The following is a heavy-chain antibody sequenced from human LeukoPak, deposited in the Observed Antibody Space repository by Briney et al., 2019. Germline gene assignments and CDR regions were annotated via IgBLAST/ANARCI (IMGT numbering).Heavy chain of an antibody. V-gene: IGHV3-30*18. D-gene: IGHD3-22*01. J-gene: IGHJ4*02. CDR1: GFTFSSYG. Sequence: PGGSLRLSCAASGFTFSSYGMHWVRQAPGKGLEWVAVISYDGSNKYYADSVKGRFTISRDNSKNTLYLQMNSLRAEDTAVYYCAKTDLTYYYDSSGYYPDYWGQGTLVTVSS. CDR2: ISYDGSNK. CDR3: AKTDLTYYYDSSGYYPDY.